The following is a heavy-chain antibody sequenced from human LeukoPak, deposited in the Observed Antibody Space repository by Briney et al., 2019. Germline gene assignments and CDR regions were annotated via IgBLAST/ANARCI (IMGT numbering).Heavy chain of an antibody. CDR2: IIPILGIA. D-gene: IGHD6-13*01. V-gene: IGHV1-69*04. Sequence: SVKVSCKASGGTFSSYAISWVRQAPGQGLEWMGRIIPILGIANYAQKFQGRVTITADKSTSTAYMELSSLRSEDTAVYYCARGQTAAGTRRAFDIWGQGTMVTVSS. CDR1: GGTFSSYA. CDR3: ARGQTAAGTRRAFDI. J-gene: IGHJ3*02.